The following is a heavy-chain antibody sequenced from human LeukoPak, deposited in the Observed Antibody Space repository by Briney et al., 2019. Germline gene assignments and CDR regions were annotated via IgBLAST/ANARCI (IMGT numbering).Heavy chain of an antibody. J-gene: IGHJ5*02. Sequence: PGGSLRLSCAASGFTFSGSAMHWVRQASGKGLEWVGRIRSKANSYATAYAASVKGRFTISRDDSKNTAYLQMNSLRAEDTAVYYCAKVATRALWFGINWFDPWGQGTLVTVSS. CDR2: IRSKANSYAT. CDR1: GFTFSGSA. V-gene: IGHV3-73*01. D-gene: IGHD3-10*01. CDR3: AKVATRALWFGINWFDP.